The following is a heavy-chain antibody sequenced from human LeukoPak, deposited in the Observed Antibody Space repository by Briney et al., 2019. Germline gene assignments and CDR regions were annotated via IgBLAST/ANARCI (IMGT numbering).Heavy chain of an antibody. CDR3: ARVLATWLLDY. CDR1: GYSISSGYY. Sequence: SETLSLTCTVSGYSISSGYYWGWIRPPPGEGLEWIGSIYHSGSTYYNPSLKSRVTISVDTSKNRFSLKLSSVTAADTAVYYCARVLATWLLDYWGQGTLVTVSS. V-gene: IGHV4-38-2*02. CDR2: IYHSGST. D-gene: IGHD3-22*01. J-gene: IGHJ4*02.